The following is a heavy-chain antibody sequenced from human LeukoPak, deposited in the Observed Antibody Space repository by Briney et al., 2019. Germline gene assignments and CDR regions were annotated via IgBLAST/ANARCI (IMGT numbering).Heavy chain of an antibody. J-gene: IGHJ4*02. Sequence: PSETLSLTCTVSGGSISSYYWSWIRQPPGKGLEWIGYIYYSGSTNYNPSLKSRVTISVDTSKNQFSLKLSSVTAADTAVYYCARHLVQTTPFDYWGQGTLVTVSS. CDR1: GGSISSYY. D-gene: IGHD4-17*01. CDR3: ARHLVQTTPFDY. V-gene: IGHV4-59*08. CDR2: IYYSGST.